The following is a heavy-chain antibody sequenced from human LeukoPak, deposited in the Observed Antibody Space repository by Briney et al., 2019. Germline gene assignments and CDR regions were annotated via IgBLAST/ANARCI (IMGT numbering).Heavy chain of an antibody. CDR2: MHYNGGA. CDR3: ARTYYDFWSGYYEDY. V-gene: IGHV4-59*01. J-gene: IGHJ4*02. Sequence: SETLSLTCSVSSGSITSYFWSWIRQPPGKGLEWIAYMHYNGGANSNPSLKSRVTISVDTSKNQFSLKLSSVTAADTAVYYCARTYYDFWSGYYEDYWGQGTLVTVSS. D-gene: IGHD3-3*01. CDR1: SGSITSYF.